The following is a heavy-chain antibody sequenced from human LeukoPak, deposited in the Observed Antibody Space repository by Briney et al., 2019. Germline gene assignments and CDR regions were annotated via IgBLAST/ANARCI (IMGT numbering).Heavy chain of an antibody. CDR3: STGSGSYPPPFEY. CDR2: INPNSGGT. V-gene: IGHV1-2*02. D-gene: IGHD3-10*01. J-gene: IGHJ4*02. CDR1: GYTFTGYY. Sequence: ASVKVSCKASGYTFTGYYMHWVRQAPGQGLEWMGWINPNSGGTNYAQKFQGRVTMTRDTSIDTAYMELSGLRSDDTAVYYCSTGSGSYPPPFEYWGQGTLVTVS.